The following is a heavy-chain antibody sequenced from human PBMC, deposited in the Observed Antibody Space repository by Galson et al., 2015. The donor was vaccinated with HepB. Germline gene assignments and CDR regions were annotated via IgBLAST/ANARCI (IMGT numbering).Heavy chain of an antibody. CDR3: ASNFGSYPYYFDY. CDR1: GFTFSSYW. D-gene: IGHD1-26*01. V-gene: IGHV3-7*03. CDR2: IKQDGSEK. J-gene: IGHJ4*02. Sequence: SLRLSCAASGFTFSSYWMSWVRQAPGKGLEWVANIKQDGSEKYYVDSVKGRFTISRDNAKNSLYLQMNSLRAEDTAVYYCASNFGSYPYYFDYWGQGTLVTVSS.